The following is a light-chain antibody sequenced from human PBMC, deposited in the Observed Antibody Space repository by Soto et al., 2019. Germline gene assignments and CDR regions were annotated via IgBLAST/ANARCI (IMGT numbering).Light chain of an antibody. CDR1: SNDVGGYNY. V-gene: IGLV2-14*01. Sequence: QSALTQPASVSGSPGQSITISCTGASNDVGGYNYVSWYQQHPGKAPKLMICDVSNRPSGVSNRFSGSKSGNTASLTISGLQAEVEADYYCSSYTSSSTVVFGGGTKVTVL. CDR2: DVS. J-gene: IGLJ2*01. CDR3: SSYTSSSTVV.